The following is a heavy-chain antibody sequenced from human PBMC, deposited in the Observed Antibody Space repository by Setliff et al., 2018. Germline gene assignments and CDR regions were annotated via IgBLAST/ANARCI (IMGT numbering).Heavy chain of an antibody. CDR2: IYYSGST. V-gene: IGHV4-39*01. CDR1: GGSLSSGNYY. J-gene: IGHJ6*03. CDR3: ARHKSNGSGSYPSLYMDV. Sequence: LSLTCRVSGGSLSSGNYYWGLIRQPPGKGLEWVATIYYSGSTYSNPSLKSRLIISVDAPDNQFSVKLSSVTAADTAVYYCARHKSNGSGSYPSLYMDVWGKGIMVTVSS. D-gene: IGHD3-10*01.